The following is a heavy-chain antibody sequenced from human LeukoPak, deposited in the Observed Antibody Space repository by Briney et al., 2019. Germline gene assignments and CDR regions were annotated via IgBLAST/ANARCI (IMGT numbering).Heavy chain of an antibody. J-gene: IGHJ4*02. Sequence: GGSLRLSCAASGFTFSSYEMNWVRQAPGKGLEWVSYISSSGSTIYCADSVKGRFTISRDNARNSLYLQMNSLRAEDTAVYYCARDPGYGEGGLNWGQGTLVTVSS. D-gene: IGHD4-17*01. CDR1: GFTFSSYE. CDR3: ARDPGYGEGGLN. CDR2: ISSSGSTI. V-gene: IGHV3-48*03.